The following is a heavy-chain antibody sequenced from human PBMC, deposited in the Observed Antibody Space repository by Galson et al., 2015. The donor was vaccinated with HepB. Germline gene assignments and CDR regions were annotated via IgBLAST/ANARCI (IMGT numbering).Heavy chain of an antibody. V-gene: IGHV3-23*01. J-gene: IGHJ4*02. CDR1: GFTFSNYA. D-gene: IGHD2-2*02. CDR3: AKLDCSISCSTFDY. Sequence: SLRLSCAASGFTFSNYALSWVRQAPGKGLEWVAIITGGGGITYYTDSVKGRFTISGDNSKNALYLQMNSLKAEDTAVYYCAKLDCSISCSTFDYWGQGTLLTVSS. CDR2: ITGGGGIT.